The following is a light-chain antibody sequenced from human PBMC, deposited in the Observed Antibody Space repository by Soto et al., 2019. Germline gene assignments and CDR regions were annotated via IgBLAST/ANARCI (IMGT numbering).Light chain of an antibody. CDR2: DAS. Sequence: IVLKQSPATLSVSPGETATLSCRASQSVSSYLAWYQQKPGQAPRLLIYDASTRATGIPARFSGSGSGTDFTLTISSLEPEDFAVYYCQQRSNWPITFGQGTRLEIK. J-gene: IGKJ5*01. CDR3: QQRSNWPIT. CDR1: QSVSSY. V-gene: IGKV3-11*01.